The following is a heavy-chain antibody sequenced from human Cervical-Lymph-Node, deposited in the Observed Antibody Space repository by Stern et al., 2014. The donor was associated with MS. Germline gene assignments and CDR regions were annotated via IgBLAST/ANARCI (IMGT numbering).Heavy chain of an antibody. CDR3: ARRTIVGGTFHS. J-gene: IGHJ4*02. V-gene: IGHV4-39*01. D-gene: IGHD1-26*01. CDR1: GASTSSSDYY. Sequence: QEQLQESGPGLVKPSETLSLACSVSGASTSSSDYYWDWIRQPPGKGLEWIGSVYYSGSTYYNPSLKSRLTMSVDTSKNQFSLNLPFVTAADTAIYYCARRTIVGGTFHSWGQGTQVTVSS. CDR2: VYYSGST.